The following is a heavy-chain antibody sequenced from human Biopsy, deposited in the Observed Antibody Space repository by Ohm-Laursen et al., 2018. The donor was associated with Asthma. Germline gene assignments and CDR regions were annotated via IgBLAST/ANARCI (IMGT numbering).Heavy chain of an antibody. CDR2: IKKDGSEK. D-gene: IGHD3-3*01. J-gene: IGHJ4*02. V-gene: IGHV3-7*01. CDR3: ASQSSGPDFWSGYYYLDY. Sequence: GSLRLSCSASGFTFSSYWMSWVRQAPGKGLEWVANIKKDGSEKYYVDSVKGRFTISRDNAKNSLYLHMNSLRAEDTAVYYCASQSSGPDFWSGYYYLDYWGQGTLVTVSS. CDR1: GFTFSSYW.